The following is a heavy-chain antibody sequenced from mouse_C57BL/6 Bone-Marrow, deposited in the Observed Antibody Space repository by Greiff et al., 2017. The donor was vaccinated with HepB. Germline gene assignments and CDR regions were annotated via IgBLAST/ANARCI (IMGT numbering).Heavy chain of an antibody. Sequence: QVQLQQPGAELVKPGASVKLSCKASGYTFTSYWMQWVKQRPGQGLEWIGEIDPSDSYTNYNQKFKDKATLTADKSPSTVYMELSRLTSEDSAVYFCARHEEGMDYWGQGTSVTVSS. CDR2: IDPSDSYT. J-gene: IGHJ4*01. CDR1: GYTFTSYW. V-gene: IGHV1-50*01. CDR3: ARHEEGMDY.